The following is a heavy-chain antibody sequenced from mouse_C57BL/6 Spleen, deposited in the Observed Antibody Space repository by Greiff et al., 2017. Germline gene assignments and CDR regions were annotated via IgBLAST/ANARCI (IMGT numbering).Heavy chain of an antibody. Sequence: QVQLQQPGAELVRPGSSVTLSCKASGYTFTSYWMHWVKQRPIQGLEWIGNIDPSDSETHYNQKFKDKATLTVDKSSSTAYMQLSSLTSEDSAVYYCARGDYYGSSFFDYWGQGTTLTVSS. V-gene: IGHV1-52*01. CDR1: GYTFTSYW. CDR2: IDPSDSET. CDR3: ARGDYYGSSFFDY. D-gene: IGHD1-1*01. J-gene: IGHJ2*01.